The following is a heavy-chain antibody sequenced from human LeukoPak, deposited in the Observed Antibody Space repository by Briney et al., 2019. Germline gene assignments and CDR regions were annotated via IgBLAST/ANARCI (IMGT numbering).Heavy chain of an antibody. CDR2: ISAYNGNT. CDR3: ARAQGGGMIRFGGVNDY. V-gene: IGHV1-18*04. J-gene: IGHJ4*02. D-gene: IGHD3-16*01. CDR1: GYTFTSYG. Sequence: ASVKLSCKASGYTFTSYGISWVRQAPGQGLEGMGLISAYNGNTNYAQKLQGRVTVTTDTSTSTAYMELRSLRSDDTAVYYCARAQGGGMIRFGGVNDYWGQGTLVTVSS.